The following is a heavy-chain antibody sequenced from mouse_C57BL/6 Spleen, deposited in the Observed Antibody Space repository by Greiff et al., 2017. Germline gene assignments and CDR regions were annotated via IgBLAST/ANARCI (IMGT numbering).Heavy chain of an antibody. J-gene: IGHJ2*01. CDR1: GFTFSDYY. V-gene: IGHV5-16*01. Sequence: EVQLQQSEGGLVQPGSSMKLSCTASGFTFSDYYMAWVRQVPEKGLEWVANIIYDGSSTYYLDSLKSRFIISRDNAKNILYLKMSILKSQDTATYYSARDGYFYYGYGGVYFDYWGQGTTLTVSS. D-gene: IGHD2-2*01. CDR3: ARDGYFYYGYGGVYFDY. CDR2: IIYDGSST.